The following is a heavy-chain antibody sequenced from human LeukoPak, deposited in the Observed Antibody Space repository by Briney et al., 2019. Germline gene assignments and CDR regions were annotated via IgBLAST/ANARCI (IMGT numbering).Heavy chain of an antibody. Sequence: PSETLSLTCAVSGGSISSGGYSWSWIRQPPGKGLEWIGYIYHSGSTYYNPSLKSRVTISVDRSKNQFSLKLSSVTAADTAVYYCAREGGSYDFDYGVWETLVPVSS. J-gene: IGHJ4*02. D-gene: IGHD1-26*01. CDR2: IYHSGST. CDR1: GGSISSGGYS. V-gene: IGHV4-30-2*01. CDR3: AREGGSYDFDY.